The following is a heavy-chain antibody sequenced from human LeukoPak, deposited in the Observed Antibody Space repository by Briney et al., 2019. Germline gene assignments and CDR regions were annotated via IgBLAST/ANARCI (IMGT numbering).Heavy chain of an antibody. J-gene: IGHJ5*02. CDR2: VNSDGFST. CDR3: TRDYGA. D-gene: IGHD4/OR15-4a*01. CDR1: GFTFSRYW. Sequence: GGSLRLSCAASGFTFSRYWMHWVRQAPGKGLVWVARVNSDGFSTTYADSVKGRFTISRDNTENTLYLQMNRLRAEDTAVYYRTRDYGAWGQGTLVTASS. V-gene: IGHV3-74*03.